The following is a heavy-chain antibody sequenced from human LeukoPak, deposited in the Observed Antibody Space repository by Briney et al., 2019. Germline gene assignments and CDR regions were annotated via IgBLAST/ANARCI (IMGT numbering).Heavy chain of an antibody. J-gene: IGHJ6*03. CDR2: INHSGST. CDR1: GGSFSGYY. V-gene: IGHV4-34*01. Sequence: SETLSLTCAVYGGSFSGYYWSWIRQPPGKGLEWIGEINHSGSTNYNPSLKSRVTISVDTSKNQFSLKLSSVTAADTAVYYCARGGGVYYYYYYYLDVWGKGTTVTVSS. CDR3: ARGGGVYYYYYYYLDV. D-gene: IGHD3-16*01.